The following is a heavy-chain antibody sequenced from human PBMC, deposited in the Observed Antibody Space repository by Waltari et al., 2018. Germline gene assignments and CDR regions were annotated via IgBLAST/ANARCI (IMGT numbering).Heavy chain of an antibody. D-gene: IGHD3-3*01. CDR3: ARGGDYDFWSGYYINWFDP. Sequence: QVQLQESGPGLVKPSETLSLTCTVSGGSISSYYWSWIRQPPGKGLEWIGYIYYSGSTNYNPSLKSRVTISVDTSKNQFSLKLSSVTAADTAVYYCARGGDYDFWSGYYINWFDPWGQGTLVTVSS. CDR1: GGSISSYY. CDR2: IYYSGST. J-gene: IGHJ5*02. V-gene: IGHV4-59*01.